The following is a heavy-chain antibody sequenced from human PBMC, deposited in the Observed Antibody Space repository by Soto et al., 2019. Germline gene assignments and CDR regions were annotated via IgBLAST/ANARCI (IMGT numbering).Heavy chain of an antibody. CDR1: GGTFSSYA. CDR2: IIPIFGTA. V-gene: IGHV1-69*13. CDR3: ARDQTYYYDSSASDAFDI. J-gene: IGHJ3*02. Sequence: SVKVSCKASGGTFSSYAISWVRQAPGQGLEWMGGIIPIFGTANYAQKFQGRVTITADESTSTAYMELSSLRSEDTAVYYCARDQTYYYDSSASDAFDIWGQGTMVTVSS. D-gene: IGHD3-22*01.